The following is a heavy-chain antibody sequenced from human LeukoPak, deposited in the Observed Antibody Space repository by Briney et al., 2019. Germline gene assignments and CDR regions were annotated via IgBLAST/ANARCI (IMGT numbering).Heavy chain of an antibody. CDR2: INHSGST. D-gene: IGHD6-13*01. CDR1: GGSFSGYY. Sequence: PSETLSLTCAVYGGSFSGYYWSWIRQPPGKGLEWIGEINHSGSTNYNPSLKSRVTISVDTSKNQFSLKLSSVTAADTAVYYCAREVPAAGFDSWGQGTLVTVSS. CDR3: AREVPAAGFDS. J-gene: IGHJ4*02. V-gene: IGHV4-34*01.